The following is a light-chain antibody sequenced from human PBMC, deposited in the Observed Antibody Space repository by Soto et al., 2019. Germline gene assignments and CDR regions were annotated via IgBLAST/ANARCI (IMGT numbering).Light chain of an antibody. CDR2: EVS. J-gene: IGLJ1*01. CDR3: SSFTSTNTQV. Sequence: QSVLTQPASVSGSPGQSVTISCTVTNSDVGSFRYVSWYQQHPGKAPKLLIFEVSYRRSGVSTRFSGSKSGSTASLTISGLRTEDEADYHCSSFTSTNTQVFGTGTKVTVL. CDR1: NSDVGSFRY. V-gene: IGLV2-14*01.